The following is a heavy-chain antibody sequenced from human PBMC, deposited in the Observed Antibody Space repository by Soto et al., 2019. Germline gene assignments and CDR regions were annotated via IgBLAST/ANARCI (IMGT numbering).Heavy chain of an antibody. CDR3: ANYNYYYGLDV. CDR2: MNPTSGST. CDR1: EYTFTTYE. Sequence: QVQLVQSGAEVKKPGASVKVSCKASEYTFTTYEINWVRQAPGQGLEWMGWMNPTSGSTGYAQKFQGRVTMTRNTSISTAYMELSSLSSDDTAAYYCANYNYYYGLDVWGQGSTVTVSS. J-gene: IGHJ6*02. V-gene: IGHV1-8*01.